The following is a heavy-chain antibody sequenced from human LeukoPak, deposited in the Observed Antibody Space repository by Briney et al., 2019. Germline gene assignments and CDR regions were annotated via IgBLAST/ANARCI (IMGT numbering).Heavy chain of an antibody. CDR3: ARGMDYGGNPRPFDY. D-gene: IGHD4-23*01. Sequence: ASVKVSCKASGYTFTTYVISGVRQAPGQGLEWMGWINTYNGNTNYAQNLQGRVTMTTDTSTSTAYIELRSLKSDDTAVYYCARGMDYGGNPRPFDYWGQGTLVTVSS. CDR1: GYTFTTYV. J-gene: IGHJ4*02. CDR2: INTYNGNT. V-gene: IGHV1-18*01.